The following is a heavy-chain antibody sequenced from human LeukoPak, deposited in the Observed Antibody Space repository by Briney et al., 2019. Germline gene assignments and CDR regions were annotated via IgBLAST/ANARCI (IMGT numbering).Heavy chain of an antibody. Sequence: PGGSLRLYCAASGFTFSRYGMHWVRQAPGKGLEWVAVISYDASNEHYADSVKGRFTISRDNSKNTLYLQMNSLRAEDTAVYYCAKGSSLYYYESSGPHFDYWGQGTLATVSS. D-gene: IGHD3-22*01. CDR2: ISYDASNE. V-gene: IGHV3-30*18. CDR3: AKGSSLYYYESSGPHFDY. J-gene: IGHJ4*02. CDR1: GFTFSRYG.